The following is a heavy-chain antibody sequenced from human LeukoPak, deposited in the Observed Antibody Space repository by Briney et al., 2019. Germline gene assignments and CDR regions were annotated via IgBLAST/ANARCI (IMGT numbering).Heavy chain of an antibody. CDR2: ISPGDSDA. D-gene: IGHD3-22*01. J-gene: IGHJ5*02. V-gene: IGHV5-51*01. CDR3: ARCGYVGSGHYYNWFDP. CDR1: GYSFTNFW. Sequence: GESLKISCQTSGYSFTNFWIAWVRQTPGKGLEWLGIISPGDSDALYNPSFQGHVTMSTDRSINTAYLQWSSLQASDTAIYYCARCGYVGSGHYYNWFDPWGQGTLATVAS.